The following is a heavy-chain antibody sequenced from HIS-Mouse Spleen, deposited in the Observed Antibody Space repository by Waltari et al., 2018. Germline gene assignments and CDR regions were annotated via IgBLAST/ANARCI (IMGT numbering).Heavy chain of an antibody. CDR3: AREIPYSSSWYDWYFDL. D-gene: IGHD6-13*01. V-gene: IGHV4-39*07. CDR1: GGSLSSSSYY. Sequence: QLQLQESGPGLVKPSETLSLTCTVPGGSLSSSSYYWGWIRQPPGKGLEWIGSIYYSWSTYYNPSLKSRVTISVDTSKNQFSLKLSSVTAADTAVYYCAREIPYSSSWYDWYFDLWGRGTLVTVSS. J-gene: IGHJ2*01. CDR2: IYYSWST.